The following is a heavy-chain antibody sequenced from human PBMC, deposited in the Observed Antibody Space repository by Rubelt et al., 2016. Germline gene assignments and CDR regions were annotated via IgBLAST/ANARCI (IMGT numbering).Heavy chain of an antibody. V-gene: IGHV3-7*01. CDR3: ANRTHSSSWSAVDI. CDR1: GFTFSTFS. CDR2: INQAGSED. Sequence: EVQLVESGGGLVQPGGSLRLSCAASGFTFSTFSMTWVRQAPGKGLEWVANINQAGSEDHYVGSVTGRSTISRDNTKNALYLHKHRLRAEDTAVEYCANRTHSSSWSAVDIWGQGTMVTVSS. J-gene: IGHJ3*02. D-gene: IGHD6-13*01.